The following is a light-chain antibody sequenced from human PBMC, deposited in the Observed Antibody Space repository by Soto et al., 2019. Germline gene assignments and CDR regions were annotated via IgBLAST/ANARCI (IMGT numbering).Light chain of an antibody. CDR3: QQYDTYFRYT. CDR1: EDIGTW. Sequence: DIEMTQSPSSVSASVGDRVTITCRASEDIGTWLAWYQQKAGKAPNLLIYEASILQSGVPSRFSGSASGTEFTLTIGGLQPDDFATYYCQQYDTYFRYTFGQGTTLDIK. J-gene: IGKJ2*01. V-gene: IGKV1D-16*01. CDR2: EAS.